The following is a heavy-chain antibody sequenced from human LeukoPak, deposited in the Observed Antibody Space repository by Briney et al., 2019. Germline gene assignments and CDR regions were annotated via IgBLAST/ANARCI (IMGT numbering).Heavy chain of an antibody. CDR2: ISHSGST. D-gene: IGHD3-22*01. Sequence: SETLSLTCAVYGGSLSGYYWNWIRQPPGKGLEWIGEISHSGSTNYNPSLKSRVTISVDTSKKQFSLKLSSVTAADTAVYYCVTYYFDSSGPKKNYWGQGTLVTVSS. V-gene: IGHV4-34*01. CDR3: VTYYFDSSGPKKNY. CDR1: GGSLSGYY. J-gene: IGHJ4*02.